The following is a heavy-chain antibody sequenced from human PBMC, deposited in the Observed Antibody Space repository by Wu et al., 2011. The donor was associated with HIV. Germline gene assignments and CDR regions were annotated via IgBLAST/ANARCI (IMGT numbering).Heavy chain of an antibody. CDR2: ILLCLVH. V-gene: IGHV1-69*06. Sequence: YAVSWVRQAPGQGLEWMGGILLCLVHKLRXEIPGQSHDYRGKSATTVYMELRSLRSEDTAMYYCARSGVSAEYYFYYMNVWGKGTTVTVSS. D-gene: IGHD2-2*01. J-gene: IGHJ6*03. CDR1: YA. CDR3: ARSGVSAEYYFYYMNV.